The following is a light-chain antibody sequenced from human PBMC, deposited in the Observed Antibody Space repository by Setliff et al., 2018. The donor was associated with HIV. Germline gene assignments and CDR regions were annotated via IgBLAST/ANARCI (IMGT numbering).Light chain of an antibody. V-gene: IGLV1-44*01. Sequence: QSALVQTPSVSGAPGQRVIISCSGSTSNIGHTTVSWYQHLPGRAPKLLIFGDNQRPSGVPDRFSASKSGIYTSLVISGLQSDDEADYYCAAWDVGLNLFVFGPGTRSPS. J-gene: IGLJ1*01. CDR3: AAWDVGLNLFV. CDR1: TSNIGHTT. CDR2: GDN.